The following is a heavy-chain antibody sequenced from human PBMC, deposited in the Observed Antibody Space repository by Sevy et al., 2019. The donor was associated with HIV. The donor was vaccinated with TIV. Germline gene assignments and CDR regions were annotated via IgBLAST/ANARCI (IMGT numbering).Heavy chain of an antibody. V-gene: IGHV3-21*01. CDR1: GITFSNYG. CDR3: AREGNNYDSGSYYGAFDI. Sequence: GGSLRLSCAASGITFSNYGMNWVRQAPGKGLEWVSSVSSGSTYIYYADSVKGRFTISRDNAKNSLYLQMNSLGAEDTAVYYCAREGNNYDSGSYYGAFDIWGQGTMVTVSS. J-gene: IGHJ3*02. CDR2: VSSGSTYI. D-gene: IGHD3-10*01.